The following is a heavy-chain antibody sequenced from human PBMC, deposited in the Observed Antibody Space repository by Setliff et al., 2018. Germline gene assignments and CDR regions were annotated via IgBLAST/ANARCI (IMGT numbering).Heavy chain of an antibody. CDR1: GGTFDNKP. CDR2: IIPIFGTA. Sequence: SVKVSCKASGGTFDNKPISWVRQAPGQGLEWMGGIIPIFGTADYARKFQARVTITADESTNTAYMELMSLSSDDTAVFYCSSRAPPPREAFGGNYYYYMDVWGEGTTVTVSS. J-gene: IGHJ6*03. V-gene: IGHV1-69*13. D-gene: IGHD1-26*01. CDR3: SSRAPPPREAFGGNYYYYMDV.